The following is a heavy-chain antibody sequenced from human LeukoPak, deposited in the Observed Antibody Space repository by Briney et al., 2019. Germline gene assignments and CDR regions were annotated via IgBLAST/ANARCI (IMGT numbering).Heavy chain of an antibody. CDR3: ARGRKWDYYDSSGYYRGVYFDY. D-gene: IGHD3-22*01. CDR2: IIPIFGIA. Sequence: GASVKVSCKASGGTFSSYAISWVRQAPGQGLEWMGRIIPIFGIANYAQKFQGRVTITADKSTSTAYMELSSLRSEDTAVYYCARGRKWDYYDSSGYYRGVYFDYWGQGTLVTVSS. V-gene: IGHV1-69*04. J-gene: IGHJ4*02. CDR1: GGTFSSYA.